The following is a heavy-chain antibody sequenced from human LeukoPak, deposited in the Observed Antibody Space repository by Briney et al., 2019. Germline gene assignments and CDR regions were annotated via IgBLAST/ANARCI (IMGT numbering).Heavy chain of an antibody. D-gene: IGHD4-17*01. J-gene: IGHJ4*02. V-gene: IGHV3-21*01. CDR1: GFTFSRYS. CDR3: AREGPHYGDYAFDC. CDR2: ISSSTNYI. Sequence: GGSLRLSCAASGFTFSRYSMNWVRQAPGKGLEWVSSISSSTNYIYYADSVKGRFTISRDNAKNSLYLQMNSLRAEDTAVYYCAREGPHYGDYAFDCWGQGTLVTVSS.